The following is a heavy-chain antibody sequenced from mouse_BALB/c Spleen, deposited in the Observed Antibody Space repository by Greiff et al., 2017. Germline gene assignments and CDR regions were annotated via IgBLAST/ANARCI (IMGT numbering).Heavy chain of an antibody. V-gene: IGHV8-8*01. CDR1: GFSLSTSGMS. CDR3: ARIASTTVVAFSWYFDV. J-gene: IGHJ1*01. Sequence: QVTLKVSGPGILQPSQTLSLTCSFSGFSLSTSGMSVGWIRQPSGKGLEWLAHIWWNDDKYYNPALKSRLTISKDTSNNQVFLKIASVVTADTATYYCARIASTTVVAFSWYFDVWGAGTTVTVSS. D-gene: IGHD1-1*01. CDR2: IWWNDDK.